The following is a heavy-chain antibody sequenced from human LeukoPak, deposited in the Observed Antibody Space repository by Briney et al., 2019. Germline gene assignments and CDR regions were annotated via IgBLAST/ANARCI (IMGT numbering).Heavy chain of an antibody. V-gene: IGHV1-46*01. J-gene: IGHJ4*02. CDR2: INPSGGST. CDR1: GYTFTSYY. Sequence: ASVKVSCKASGYTFTSYYMHWVRQAPGQGLEWMGIINPSGGSTSYAQKFQGRVTMTRDTSTSTVYMELSSLRSEDTAVYYCARDRNIAAAGTSIDYWGQGTLVTISS. CDR3: ARDRNIAAAGTSIDY. D-gene: IGHD6-13*01.